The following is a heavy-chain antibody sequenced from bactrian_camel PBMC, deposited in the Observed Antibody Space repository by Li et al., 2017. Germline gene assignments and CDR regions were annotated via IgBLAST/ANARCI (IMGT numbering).Heavy chain of an antibody. CDR3: ARVRGVVAVSFVDY. D-gene: IGHD6*01. CDR2: VYFGGGRT. V-gene: IGHV3S40*01. Sequence: DVQLVESGGGSVQPGGSLRLSCDASGYTYSSNCMGWFRQAPGKEREGVAFVYFGGGRTYYADSVKGRFTISQEKGKNTVYLQMNSLKPEDTAVNYCARVRGVVAVSFVDYWGQGTQVTVS. CDR1: GYTYSSNC. J-gene: IGHJ4*01.